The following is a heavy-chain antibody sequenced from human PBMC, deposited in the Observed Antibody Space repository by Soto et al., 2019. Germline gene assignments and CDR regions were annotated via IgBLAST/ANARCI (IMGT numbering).Heavy chain of an antibody. V-gene: IGHV3-30*18. CDR2: ISYDGSNK. CDR3: AKGRTYTYYYDSSGYSHFDY. J-gene: IGHJ4*02. Sequence: LRLSCAASGFTFSSYGMHWVRQAPGKGLEWVAVISYDGSNKYYADSVKGRFTISRDNSKNTLYLQMNSLRAEDTAVYYCAKGRTYTYYYDSSGYSHFDYWGQGTLVTVSS. D-gene: IGHD3-22*01. CDR1: GFTFSSYG.